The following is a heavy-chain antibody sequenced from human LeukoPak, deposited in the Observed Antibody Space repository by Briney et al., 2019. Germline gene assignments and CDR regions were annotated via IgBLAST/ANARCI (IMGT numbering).Heavy chain of an antibody. CDR3: ARGASSSWYSYYYYYYYMEV. J-gene: IGHJ6*03. V-gene: IGHV1-8*03. CDR1: GYTFTSYD. CDR2: MNPNSGNT. Sequence: GASVKVSCKASGYTFTSYDINWVRQATGQGLEWMGWMNPNSGNTGYAQKFQGRVTITRNTSISTAYMELSSLRSEDTAVYYCARGASSSWYSYYYYYYYMEVWGKGTTVTVSS. D-gene: IGHD6-13*01.